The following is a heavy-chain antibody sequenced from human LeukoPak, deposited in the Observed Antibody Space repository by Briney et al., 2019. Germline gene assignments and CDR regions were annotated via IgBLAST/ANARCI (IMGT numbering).Heavy chain of an antibody. D-gene: IGHD2-2*01. Sequence: RASVKVSCKASGYTFTNYDINWVRQATGQGLEWMGWINPNSGNSGYAQKFQGRMTITRNTSINTAYMELSGLTSEDTAVYYCTRVIVVVAAARIWFDPWGQGTLVTVSS. CDR2: INPNSGNS. V-gene: IGHV1-8*03. CDR1: GYTFTNYD. J-gene: IGHJ5*02. CDR3: TRVIVVVAAARIWFDP.